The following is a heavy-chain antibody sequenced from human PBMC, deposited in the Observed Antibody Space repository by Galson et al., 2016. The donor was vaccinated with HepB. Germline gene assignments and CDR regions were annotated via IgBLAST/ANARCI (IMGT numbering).Heavy chain of an antibody. D-gene: IGHD3-3*01. CDR2: VNGSGDKT. CDR3: AKDGGSRGFFNIDY. Sequence: SLRLSCAASGFTFSRYAMSWVRQAPGKGPEWVAEVNGSGDKTQYADSVKGRFTISRDNSNNMVYLQMDIVRAEDTAVYYCAKDGGSRGFFNIDYWGQGVPVTVSS. V-gene: IGHV3-23*01. J-gene: IGHJ4*02. CDR1: GFTFSRYA.